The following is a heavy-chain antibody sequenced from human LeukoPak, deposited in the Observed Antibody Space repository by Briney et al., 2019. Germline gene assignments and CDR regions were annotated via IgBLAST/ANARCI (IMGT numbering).Heavy chain of an antibody. V-gene: IGHV3-53*01. Sequence: GGSLRLSCAASGFTVSDNYMTWVRQAPGKGLEWVSSIYSAGATHYAESVKGRFAISRDNSKNTLYLQMNSLRAEDMAVYYCARIEWERLGRAFDIWGQGTMVTASS. D-gene: IGHD1-26*01. J-gene: IGHJ3*02. CDR2: IYSAGAT. CDR3: ARIEWERLGRAFDI. CDR1: GFTVSDNY.